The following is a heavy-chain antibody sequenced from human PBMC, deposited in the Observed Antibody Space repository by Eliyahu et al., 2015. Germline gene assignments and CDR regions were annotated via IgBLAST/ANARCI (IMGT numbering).Heavy chain of an antibody. CDR2: IHPHNSDT. Sequence: EEQLVQPGAEVKKPGESLKISCKGSEYNFDKYYIAWVRQMPGKGLEWMGTIHPHNSDTRYSPSFQGHLTFSADKSISTAYLQWSSLKPSDTAMYFCARQTNIPRDSLDLWGQGTMVTVSS. CDR1: EYNFDKYY. V-gene: IGHV5-51*01. D-gene: IGHD1/OR15-1a*01. J-gene: IGHJ3*01. CDR3: ARQTNIPRDSLDL.